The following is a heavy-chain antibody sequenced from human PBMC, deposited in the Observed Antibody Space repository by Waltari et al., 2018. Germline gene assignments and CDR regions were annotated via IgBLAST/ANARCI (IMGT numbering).Heavy chain of an antibody. CDR1: GGTFSSYA. J-gene: IGHJ3*02. CDR3: ARDRCSGGSCYFRAFDI. D-gene: IGHD2-15*01. CDR2: IIPIFGTA. V-gene: IGHV1-69*08. Sequence: QVQLVQSGAEVKKPGSSVKVSCKASGGTFSSYAISWVRQAPGQGLEWMGRIIPIFGTANYAQKCQGRVTITADKSTSTAYMELSSLRSEDTAVYYCARDRCSGGSCYFRAFDIWGQGTMVTVSS.